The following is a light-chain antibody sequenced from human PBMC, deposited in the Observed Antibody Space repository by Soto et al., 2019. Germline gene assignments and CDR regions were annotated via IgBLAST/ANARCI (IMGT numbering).Light chain of an antibody. V-gene: IGLV2-18*02. CDR2: EVS. Sequence: QSALTQPPSVSGSPGQSVTISCTGTSSDVGSYNRVSWYQQPPGTAPKVVIYEVSNRPSGVPDRFSGSKSGNTASLTISGLQAEDEADYYCCSSAPESTYVFGPGTKLTVL. J-gene: IGLJ1*01. CDR1: SSDVGSYNR. CDR3: CSSAPESTYV.